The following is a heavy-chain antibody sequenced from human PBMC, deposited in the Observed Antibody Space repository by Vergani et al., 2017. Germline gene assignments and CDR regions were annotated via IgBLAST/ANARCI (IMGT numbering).Heavy chain of an antibody. J-gene: IGHJ4*02. Sequence: QLQLQESGPGLVKPSETLSLTCTVSGGSISSSSYYWGWIRQPPGKGLEWIGRIYYSGSTYYNPSLKSRVTISVDTSKNQFSLKLSSVTAAYTAVYYCAGGWDTAMAYYFDYWGQGTLVTVSS. CDR2: IYYSGST. CDR1: GGSISSSSYY. V-gene: IGHV4-39*07. D-gene: IGHD5-18*01. CDR3: AGGWDTAMAYYFDY.